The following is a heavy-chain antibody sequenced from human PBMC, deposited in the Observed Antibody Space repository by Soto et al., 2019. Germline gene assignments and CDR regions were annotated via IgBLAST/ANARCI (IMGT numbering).Heavy chain of an antibody. D-gene: IGHD6-13*01. CDR3: ARGSAAAGTAFDY. CDR2: MNPNSGNT. CDR1: GCTFTSYD. J-gene: IGHJ4*02. Sequence: ASLEGSCKASGCTFTSYDINWVRQATGQGLEWMGWMNPNSGNTGYAQKFQGRVTMTRNTSISTAYMELSSLRSEDTAVYYCARGSAAAGTAFDYWGQGTMVTVSS. V-gene: IGHV1-8*01.